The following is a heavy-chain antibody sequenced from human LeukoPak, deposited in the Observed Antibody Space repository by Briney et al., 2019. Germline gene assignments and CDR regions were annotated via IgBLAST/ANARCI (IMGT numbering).Heavy chain of an antibody. J-gene: IGHJ4*02. CDR2: ISYDESNK. CDR1: GFTFSSYA. D-gene: IGHD5-12*01. Sequence: PGRSLRLSCAASGFTFSSYAMHWVRQAPGKGLEWVAVISYDESNKYYADSVKGRFTISRDNSKNTLYLQMNSLRAEDTAVYYCARGADSGYENFDYWGQGTLVTVSS. V-gene: IGHV3-30-3*01. CDR3: ARGADSGYENFDY.